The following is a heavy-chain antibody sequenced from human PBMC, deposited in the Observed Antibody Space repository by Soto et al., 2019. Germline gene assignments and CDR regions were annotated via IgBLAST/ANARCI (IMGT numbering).Heavy chain of an antibody. CDR1: GFIFSNYG. CDR2: ISYDGSDK. J-gene: IGHJ4*02. CDR3: ARETVDTTLARFDY. V-gene: IGHV3-30*03. Sequence: QVQLVESGGGVVQPGRSLRLSCTASGFIFSNYGMHWVRHAPGKGLEWVAVISYDGSDKYYADSVKGRFTISRDKSKNTLYVQMNSLRREDTAVYYCARETVDTTLARFDYWGQGTLVTVSS. D-gene: IGHD5-18*01.